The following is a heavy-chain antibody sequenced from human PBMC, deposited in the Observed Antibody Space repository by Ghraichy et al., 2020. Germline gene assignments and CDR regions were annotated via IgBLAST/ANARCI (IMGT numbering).Heavy chain of an antibody. CDR3: ARGYSASGSYQSVFDS. V-gene: IGHV4-59*13. J-gene: IGHJ4*02. CDR2: ISDNGNT. D-gene: IGHD3-10*01. CDR1: GGSITSYY. Sequence: SETLSLTCTVSGGSITSYYWNWIRQPPGKGLEWIGYISDNGNTYYKSSLQGRVTLSVDTSQNQFTLRVSSVTAADTAVYYCARGYSASGSYQSVFDSWGQGSLVTVSS.